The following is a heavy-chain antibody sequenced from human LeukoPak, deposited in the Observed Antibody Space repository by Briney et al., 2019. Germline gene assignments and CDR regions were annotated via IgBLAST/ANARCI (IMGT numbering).Heavy chain of an antibody. CDR2: IYHSGST. J-gene: IGHJ4*02. D-gene: IGHD6-19*01. V-gene: IGHV4-59*08. CDR3: ARSGSSAWYLDFDY. CDR1: GGSISSYY. Sequence: PSETLSLTCTVSGGSISSYYWSWIRQPPGKGLEWIGSIYHSGSTYYNPSLKSRVTISVDTSKNQFSLKLSSVTAADTSVYYCARSGSSAWYLDFDYWGQGTLVTVSS.